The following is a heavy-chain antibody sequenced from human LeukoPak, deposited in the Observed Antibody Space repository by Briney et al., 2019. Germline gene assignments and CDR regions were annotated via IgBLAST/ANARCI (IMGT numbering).Heavy chain of an antibody. CDR1: GHTFTAYY. D-gene: IGHD3-9*01. CDR3: ASPGRSFDWLFNFDY. V-gene: IGHV1-2*02. CDR2: INPNSGVT. Sequence: ASVKVSCKASGHTFTAYYMHWVRQAPGQGLEWMGWINPNSGVTSYAQKFQGRVTMTRDTSITTAYMELSRLRSDDTAVYYCASPGRSFDWLFNFDYWGQGTLVTVSS. J-gene: IGHJ4*02.